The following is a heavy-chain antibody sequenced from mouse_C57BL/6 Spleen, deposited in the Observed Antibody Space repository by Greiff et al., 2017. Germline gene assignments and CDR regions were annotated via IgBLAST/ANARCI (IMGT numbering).Heavy chain of an antibody. J-gene: IGHJ4*01. CDR1: GYAFSSYW. V-gene: IGHV1-80*01. CDR3: ARASSGYYAMDY. CDR2: IYPGDGDT. Sequence: VQRVESGAELVKPGASVKISCKASGYAFSSYWMNWVKQRPGKGLEWIGQIYPGDGDTNYNGKFKGKATLTADKSSSTAYMQLSSLTSEDSAVYFCARASSGYYAMDYWGQGTSVTVSS. D-gene: IGHD3-2*02.